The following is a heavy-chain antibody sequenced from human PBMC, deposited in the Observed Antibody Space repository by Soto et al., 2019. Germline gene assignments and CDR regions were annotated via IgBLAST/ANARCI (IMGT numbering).Heavy chain of an antibody. Sequence: PGGSLRLSCAASGFAFSTYDMHWVRQATGKGLEWVSGIGTAGDTCYPDSVKGRFTISRENAKNSLYLQMNSLRAGDTAVYYCARATTGTAWYFDYWGQGALVTVSS. V-gene: IGHV3-13*01. D-gene: IGHD1-1*01. J-gene: IGHJ4*02. CDR1: GFAFSTYD. CDR2: IGTAGDT. CDR3: ARATTGTAWYFDY.